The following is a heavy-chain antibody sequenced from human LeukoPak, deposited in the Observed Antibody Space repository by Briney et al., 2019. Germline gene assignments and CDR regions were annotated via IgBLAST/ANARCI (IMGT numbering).Heavy chain of an antibody. Sequence: GGSLRLSCAASGFTFSSYWMSWVRQAPGKGLEWVANIKQDGSEKYYVDSVKGRFTISRDNAKNSLYLQMNSLRAEDTAVYYCAREDAGLKPKIYYDSSGSPWAFDIWGQGTMVTVSS. J-gene: IGHJ3*02. CDR1: GFTFSSYW. CDR2: IKQDGSEK. V-gene: IGHV3-7*01. D-gene: IGHD3-22*01. CDR3: AREDAGLKPKIYYDSSGSPWAFDI.